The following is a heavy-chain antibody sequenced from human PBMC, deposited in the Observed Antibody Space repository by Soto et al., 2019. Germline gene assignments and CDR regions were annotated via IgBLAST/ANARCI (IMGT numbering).Heavy chain of an antibody. J-gene: IGHJ1*01. V-gene: IGHV3-64D*06. CDR3: VKDPSRGGWYGFFLH. Sequence: LRLSCSASGFIFSDYAMHWVRLTPGKGLEFVSAISNNGGSTNDAPSVWGRFTISRDNSKNTVYLEMSSLRVEDTAVYYCVKDPSRGGWYGFFLHWGQGTVVTVSS. CDR2: ISNNGGST. D-gene: IGHD6-19*01. CDR1: GFIFSDYA.